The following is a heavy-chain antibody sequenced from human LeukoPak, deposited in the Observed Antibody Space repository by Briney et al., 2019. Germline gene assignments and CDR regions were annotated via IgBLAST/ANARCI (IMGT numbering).Heavy chain of an antibody. D-gene: IGHD2-2*02. Sequence: ASVKVSCKASGYTFTGYYMHWVRQAPGQGLEWMGWINPDGGGTNYAQKFQGRVTMTRDTSISTAYMELSRLRSDDTAVYYCARDIQDIVVVPAAIPDYWGQGTLVTVSS. CDR1: GYTFTGYY. J-gene: IGHJ4*02. CDR3: ARDIQDIVVVPAAIPDY. V-gene: IGHV1-2*02. CDR2: INPDGGGT.